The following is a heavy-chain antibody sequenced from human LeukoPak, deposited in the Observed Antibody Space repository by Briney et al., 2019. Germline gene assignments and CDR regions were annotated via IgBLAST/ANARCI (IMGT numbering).Heavy chain of an antibody. Sequence: GASVKVSCKASGYTFISYGISWVRQAPGQGLEGMGWISTYNDNTNYAQKVQGRVTMTTDTSTSTAYMELRSLRSDDTAVYYCARNCSGGSCSDYWGQGTLVTVSS. CDR2: ISTYNDNT. D-gene: IGHD2-15*01. V-gene: IGHV1-18*01. J-gene: IGHJ4*02. CDR1: GYTFISYG. CDR3: ARNCSGGSCSDY.